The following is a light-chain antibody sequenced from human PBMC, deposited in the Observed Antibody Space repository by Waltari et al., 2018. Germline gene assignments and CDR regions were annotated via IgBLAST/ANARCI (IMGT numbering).Light chain of an antibody. V-gene: IGKV4-1*01. J-gene: IGKJ4*01. CDR2: WAS. CDR3: QQYYSTPPT. Sequence: DIVMTQSPDSLAVSLGERATINCKSSQSVLYSSNNKNYLAWYQQKPGQPPKHLIYWASTRESWVPDRFSGSGSGTDFTLTISSLQAEDVAVYYCQQYYSTPPTFGGGTKVEIK. CDR1: QSVLYSSNNKNY.